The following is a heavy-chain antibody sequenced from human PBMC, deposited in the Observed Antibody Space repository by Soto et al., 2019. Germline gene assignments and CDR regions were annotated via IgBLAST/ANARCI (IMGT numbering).Heavy chain of an antibody. CDR1: GGSISSCSFA. CDR2: IYYSGST. J-gene: IGHJ5*02. D-gene: IGHD5-12*01. Sequence: SETLSLTCTVSGGSISSCSFAGGWIRQTPGKGREGIGSIYYSGSTYYNPSLKIRVTISVDTSKNQCSLQPSSGTAADSAVYYCSRHVEMATYMNRMDPWGQGTLVTVSS. V-gene: IGHV4-39*01. CDR3: SRHVEMATYMNRMDP.